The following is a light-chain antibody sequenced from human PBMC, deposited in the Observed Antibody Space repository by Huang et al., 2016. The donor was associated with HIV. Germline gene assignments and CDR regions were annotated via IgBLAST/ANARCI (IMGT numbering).Light chain of an antibody. CDR2: GAS. V-gene: IGKV3-15*01. J-gene: IGKJ4*01. Sequence: EVVMTQSPATLSVSPGERATLSCRASQSVTSHVAWYQQRPGQAPRLLIYGASPRVTGVPARFSGSGSGTEFTLTIASLQSEDFAVYYCQQYNNWPPLSFGGGTKVEIK. CDR3: QQYNNWPPLS. CDR1: QSVTSH.